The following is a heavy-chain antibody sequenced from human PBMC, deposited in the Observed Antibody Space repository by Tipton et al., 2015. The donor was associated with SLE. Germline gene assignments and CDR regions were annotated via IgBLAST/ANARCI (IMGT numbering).Heavy chain of an antibody. J-gene: IGHJ6*03. D-gene: IGHD6-19*01. CDR2: IYHSGTT. CDR1: GGSINSYNW. V-gene: IGHV4-4*02. Sequence: TLSLTCAVSGGSINSYNWWTWVRQPPGKGLEWIGEIYHSGTTNYNPSLKSRVTMAADTSTNQPSLKLSSVTAADTAVYYCARGVAGYYFYYYLDVWGSGTAVTVSS. CDR3: ARGVAGYYFYYYLDV.